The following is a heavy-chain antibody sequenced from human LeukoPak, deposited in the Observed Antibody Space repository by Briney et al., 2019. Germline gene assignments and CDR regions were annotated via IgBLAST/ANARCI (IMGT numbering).Heavy chain of an antibody. V-gene: IGHV3-64*01. D-gene: IGHD6-13*01. CDR3: VRETIPADGLGGFDP. CDR2: INSNGGST. J-gene: IGHJ5*02. CDR1: GFTVSSNY. Sequence: PAGGSLRLSCAASGFTVSSNYMSWVRQAPGKGLEYVSSINSNGGSTYYANSVKGRFTISRDNSKNTLYLQMGSLRVEDMAVYYCVRETIPADGLGGFDPWGQGTLVTVSS.